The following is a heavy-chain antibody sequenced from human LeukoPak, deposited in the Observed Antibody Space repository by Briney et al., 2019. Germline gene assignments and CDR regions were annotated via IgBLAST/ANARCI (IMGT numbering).Heavy chain of an antibody. V-gene: IGHV4-61*02. J-gene: IGHJ4*02. CDR1: GGSISSGSYY. D-gene: IGHD4-17*01. CDR2: IYTSGST. CDR3: ARDKYGDYYFDY. Sequence: SQTLSLTCTVSGGSISSGSYYWSWIRQPAGKGLEWIGRIYTSGSTNYNPSPKSRVTISVDTSKNQFSLKLSSVTAADTAVYYCARDKYGDYYFDYWGQGTLVTVSS.